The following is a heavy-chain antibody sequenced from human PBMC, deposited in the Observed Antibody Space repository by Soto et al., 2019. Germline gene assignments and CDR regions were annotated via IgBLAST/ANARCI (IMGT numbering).Heavy chain of an antibody. J-gene: IGHJ6*02. Sequence: SGPTLVNPTETLTVTCTFSGFSLTSPGMCVSWIRQSPGKPLEWLALIERDDDDKYYSTSLKTRLTISKDTRKNQVVLTMANMDPADTATYYCARSIRGPRRFNGMDVWGQGTTVTVSS. CDR3: ARSIRGPRRFNGMDV. CDR1: GFSLTSPGMC. CDR2: IERDDDDK. D-gene: IGHD1-20*01. V-gene: IGHV2-70*13.